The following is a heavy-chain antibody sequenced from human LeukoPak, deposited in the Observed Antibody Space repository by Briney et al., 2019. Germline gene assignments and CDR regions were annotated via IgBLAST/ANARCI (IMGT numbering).Heavy chain of an antibody. J-gene: IGHJ4*02. CDR2: ISAYTSET. CDR3: ARGDVSSGWWIDY. Sequence: ASVKVSCKASGYTFTSYAMNWVRQTPGQGLEWMGWISAYTSETKYAQKVQGRVTMTTDTSTSTAYMELRSLRSDDTAVYYCARGDVSSGWWIDYWGQGTLVTVSS. D-gene: IGHD6-19*01. CDR1: GYTFTSYA. V-gene: IGHV1-18*01.